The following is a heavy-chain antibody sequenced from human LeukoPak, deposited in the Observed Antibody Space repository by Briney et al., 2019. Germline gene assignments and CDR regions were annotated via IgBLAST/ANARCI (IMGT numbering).Heavy chain of an antibody. Sequence: GGSLRLSCAASGFTFSSYGMHWVRQAPGKGLEWVAVISYDGSNKYYADSVKGRFTISRDNSKNTLYLRMNSLRAEDTAVYYCARGENYYDSSGYYTDAFDIWGQGTMVTVSS. CDR3: ARGENYYDSSGYYTDAFDI. CDR1: GFTFSSYG. J-gene: IGHJ3*02. D-gene: IGHD3-22*01. CDR2: ISYDGSNK. V-gene: IGHV3-30*03.